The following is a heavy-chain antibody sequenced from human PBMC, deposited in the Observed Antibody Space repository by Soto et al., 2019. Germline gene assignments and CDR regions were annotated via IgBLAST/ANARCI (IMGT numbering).Heavy chain of an antibody. CDR1: GYSFTTYW. CDR3: ARHEQFYYYYYGMDV. V-gene: IGHV5-51*01. Sequence: PGESLKISCKASGYSFTTYWIAWVRQMPGKGLEWIGIINPGDSDIRYSPSFQGQVTISADNSISTAYLQWSSLKASDTAMYYCARHEQFYYYYYGMDVWGQGTAVTVSS. CDR2: INPGDSDI. D-gene: IGHD4-4*01. J-gene: IGHJ6*02.